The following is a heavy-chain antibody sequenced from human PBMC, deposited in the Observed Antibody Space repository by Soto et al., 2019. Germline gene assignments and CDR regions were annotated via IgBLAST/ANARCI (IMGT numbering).Heavy chain of an antibody. V-gene: IGHV3-30*18. Sequence: GGSLRLSCAASGFTFSSYGMHWVRQAPGKGLEWVAVISYDGSNKYYADSVKGRFTISRDNSKNTLYLQMNSLRAEDTAVYYCAKDQNQWLGIIDYWGQGTLVTVSS. CDR1: GFTFSSYG. CDR3: AKDQNQWLGIIDY. J-gene: IGHJ4*02. CDR2: ISYDGSNK. D-gene: IGHD6-19*01.